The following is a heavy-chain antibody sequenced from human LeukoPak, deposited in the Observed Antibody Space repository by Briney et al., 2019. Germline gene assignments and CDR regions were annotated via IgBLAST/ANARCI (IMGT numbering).Heavy chain of an antibody. CDR2: INHSGST. CDR3: AREYYDFWSGYYIDY. CDR1: GGSFSGYY. D-gene: IGHD3-3*01. V-gene: IGHV4-34*01. Sequence: SETLSLTCAVYGGSFSGYYWSWIRQPPGKGLEWIGEINHSGSTNYNPSLKSRVTISVDRSKNQFSLKLSSVTAADTAVYYCAREYYDFWSGYYIDYWGQGTLVTVSS. J-gene: IGHJ4*02.